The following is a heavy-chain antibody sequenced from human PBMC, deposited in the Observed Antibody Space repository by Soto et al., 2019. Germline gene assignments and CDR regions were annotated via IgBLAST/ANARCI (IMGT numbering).Heavy chain of an antibody. CDR2: INHSGST. CDR1: GGSFSGYY. Sequence: QVQLQQWGAGLLKPSETLSLTCAVFGGSFSGYYWSWIRQPPGKGLEWIGEINHSGSTNYNPSLKSRVTISVDTSKNQFSLKLSSVTAADTAVYYCASRGDILTGHTSCWFDPWGQGTLVTVSS. D-gene: IGHD3-9*01. CDR3: ASRGDILTGHTSCWFDP. J-gene: IGHJ5*02. V-gene: IGHV4-34*01.